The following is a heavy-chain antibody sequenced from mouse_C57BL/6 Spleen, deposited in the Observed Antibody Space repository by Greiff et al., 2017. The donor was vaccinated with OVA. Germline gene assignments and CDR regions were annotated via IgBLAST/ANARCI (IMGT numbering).Heavy chain of an antibody. Sequence: QVQLQQPGAELVMPGASVKLSCKASGYTFTSYWMHWVKQRPGQGLEWIGEIDPSDSYTNYNQKFKGKSTLTVDKYSSTAYMQLSSLTSEDSAVYYCARSEFGVTAVAYWGQGTLVTVSA. CDR3: ARSEFGVTAVAY. CDR2: IDPSDSYT. CDR1: GYTFTSYW. V-gene: IGHV1-69*01. D-gene: IGHD2-3*01. J-gene: IGHJ3*01.